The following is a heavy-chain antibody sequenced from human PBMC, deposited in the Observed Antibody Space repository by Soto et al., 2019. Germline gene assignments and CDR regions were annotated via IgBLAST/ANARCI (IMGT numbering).Heavy chain of an antibody. Sequence: SETLSLTCTVSGCSVSGSSFYWGWIRQPPGKGLEWIGSIHYSGSTYYNPSLKSRVTISVDTSKNQFSLKLNSVTAADTAVYYCARNDAFDIWGQGTMVT. CDR3: ARNDAFDI. J-gene: IGHJ3*02. CDR1: GCSVSGSSFY. V-gene: IGHV4-39*01. CDR2: IHYSGST.